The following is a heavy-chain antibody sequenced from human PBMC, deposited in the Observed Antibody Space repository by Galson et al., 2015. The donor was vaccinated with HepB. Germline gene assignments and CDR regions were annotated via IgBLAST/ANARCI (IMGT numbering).Heavy chain of an antibody. D-gene: IGHD4-23*01. J-gene: IGHJ4*02. CDR3: ARSTTVVTRFDY. V-gene: IGHV5-51*01. CDR2: IYPGDSDT. Sequence: QSGAEVKKPGESLKISCKGSGYTFTNSWIGWVRQMPGKGLEWMGIIYPGDSDTKYSPSFQGQVTISADKSISTAHLQWSSLKASDTAMYYCARSTTVVTRFDYWGQGTLVTVSS. CDR1: GYTFTNSW.